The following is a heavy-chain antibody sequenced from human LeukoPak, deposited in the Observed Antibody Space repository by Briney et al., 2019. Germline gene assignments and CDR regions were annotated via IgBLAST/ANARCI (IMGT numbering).Heavy chain of an antibody. D-gene: IGHD2-21*02. CDR3: ARVVTSYYYYYGMDV. CDR2: ISAYNGNT. Sequence: ASVKVSCKASGYTFTSYGISWVRQAPGQGLEWMGWISAYNGNTNYAQKLQGRVTMTTDTSTSTAYMELRSVRSDDTAVYYCARVVTSYYYYYGMDVWGQGTTVTVSS. J-gene: IGHJ6*02. CDR1: GYTFTSYG. V-gene: IGHV1-18*01.